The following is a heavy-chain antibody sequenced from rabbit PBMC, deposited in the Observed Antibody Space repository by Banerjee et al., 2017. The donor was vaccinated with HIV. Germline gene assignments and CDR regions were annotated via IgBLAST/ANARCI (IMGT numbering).Heavy chain of an antibody. Sequence: QEHLEESGGGLVQPEGSLTLTCKASGFDFSSNAMCWVRQAPGKGLEWIACIDVGMNGGTAYARWAKGRFSISRTSSTTVTLQMTSLTAADTATYFCARRATDSGWSTFDLWGQGTLVTVS. CDR2: IDVGMNGGT. D-gene: IGHD4-1*01. J-gene: IGHJ4*01. V-gene: IGHV1S45*01. CDR1: GFDFSSNA. CDR3: ARRATDSGWSTFDL.